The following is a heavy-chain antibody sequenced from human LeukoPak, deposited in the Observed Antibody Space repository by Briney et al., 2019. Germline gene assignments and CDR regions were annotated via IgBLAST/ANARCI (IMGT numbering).Heavy chain of an antibody. CDR1: GGSTSSYY. V-gene: IGHV4-59*01. Sequence: NPSETLSLTCTVSGGSTSSYYWSWIRQPPGKGLEWIGYIYYSGSTNYKPSLKSRVTISVDTSKNQFSLKLSSVTAADTAVYYCARTVEWLVRRRGQGLWGPQDPGHYYMDVWGKGTTVTVSS. J-gene: IGHJ6*03. CDR3: ARTVEWLVRRRGQGLWGPQDPGHYYMDV. CDR2: IYYSGST. D-gene: IGHD3-3*01.